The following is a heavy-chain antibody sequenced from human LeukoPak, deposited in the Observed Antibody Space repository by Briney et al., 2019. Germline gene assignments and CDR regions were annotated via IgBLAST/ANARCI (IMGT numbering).Heavy chain of an antibody. V-gene: IGHV4-59*01. CDR3: ARGQLELRY. CDR1: GGSISSYY. D-gene: IGHD1-7*01. CDR2: IYYSGST. J-gene: IGHJ4*02. Sequence: SETLSLTCTVSGGSISSYYWSWLRQPPGKGLEWIGYIYYSGSTSYNPSLKSRVTISVDTSKNQFSLKLSSVTAADTAVYYCARGQLELRYWGQGTLDTVSS.